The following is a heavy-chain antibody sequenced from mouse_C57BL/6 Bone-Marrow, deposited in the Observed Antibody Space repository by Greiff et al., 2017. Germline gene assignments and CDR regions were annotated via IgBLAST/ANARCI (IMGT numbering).Heavy chain of an antibody. CDR3: ARPYYSNYWYFDV. CDR1: GYTFTSYW. J-gene: IGHJ1*03. V-gene: IGHV1-55*01. Sequence: QVQLQQPGAELVKPGASVKMSCKASGYTFTSYWITWVQQRPGQGLEWIGIIYPGGGSTNYNENFKGKATMTVDTSSSTAYMQLSSLTSEDSAVYYCARPYYSNYWYFDVWGTGTTVTVSA. D-gene: IGHD2-5*01. CDR2: IYPGGGST.